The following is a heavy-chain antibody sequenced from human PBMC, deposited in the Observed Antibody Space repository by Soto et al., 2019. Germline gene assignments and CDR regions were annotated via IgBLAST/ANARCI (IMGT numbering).Heavy chain of an antibody. V-gene: IGHV3-33*08. CDR2: IWYDGSNK. CDR3: ARAVGPFDF. Sequence: GGSLRLSCAASGFVFSTYGMHWVRQAPGKGLEWVAVIWYDGSNKYYADSVRGRFTISRDNSKDTLYLQMNSLRAEDKAVYYCARAVGPFDFWGQGTMVTVSS. CDR1: GFVFSTYG. J-gene: IGHJ4*03.